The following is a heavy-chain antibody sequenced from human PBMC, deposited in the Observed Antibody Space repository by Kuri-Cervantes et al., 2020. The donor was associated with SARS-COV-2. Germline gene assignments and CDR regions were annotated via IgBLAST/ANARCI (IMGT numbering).Heavy chain of an antibody. J-gene: IGHJ3*02. D-gene: IGHD2-2*01. Sequence: ASVKVSCKASGYTFTSYYMRWVRQAPGQGLEWMGIINPSGGSTSYAQKFQGRVTMTMDTSTSTVYMELSSLRSEDTAVYYCAREDIVVVPAYYDDAFDIWGQGTMVTVSS. V-gene: IGHV1-46*01. CDR1: GYTFTSYY. CDR3: AREDIVVVPAYYDDAFDI. CDR2: INPSGGST.